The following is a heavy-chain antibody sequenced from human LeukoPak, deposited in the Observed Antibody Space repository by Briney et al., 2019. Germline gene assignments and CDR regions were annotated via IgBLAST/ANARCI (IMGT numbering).Heavy chain of an antibody. CDR1: GYTLTELS. CDR2: FDPEDGET. J-gene: IGHJ4*02. D-gene: IGHD2-21*02. CDR3: ASRVTANSVFDY. V-gene: IGHV1-24*01. Sequence: ASVKVSCKVSGYTLTELSMHWVRQAPGKGLEWMGGFDPEDGETIYAQDFQGRVTMTRDMSTSTVYMELSSLRSEDTAIYYCASRVTANSVFDYWGQGTLVTVSS.